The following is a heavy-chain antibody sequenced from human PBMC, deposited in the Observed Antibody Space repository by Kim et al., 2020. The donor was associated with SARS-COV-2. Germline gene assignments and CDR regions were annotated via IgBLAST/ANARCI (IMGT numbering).Heavy chain of an antibody. J-gene: IGHJ4*02. CDR3: TTDRGITARPIFDS. D-gene: IGHD6-6*01. CDR2: IKSQPDGRTT. Sequence: GGSLRLSCKASGITISNAYMSWARQAPGKGLEWVGRIKSQPDGRTTDFAASVKGRFTISRDDSKNTLYLQMNSLIPEDTAVYYCTTDRGITARPIFDSWGQGTLVTVSS. V-gene: IGHV3-15*01. CDR1: GITISNAY.